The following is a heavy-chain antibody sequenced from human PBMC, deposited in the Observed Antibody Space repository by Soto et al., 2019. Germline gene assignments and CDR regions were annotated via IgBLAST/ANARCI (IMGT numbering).Heavy chain of an antibody. V-gene: IGHV1-69*14. J-gene: IGHJ4*02. D-gene: IGHD5-12*01. CDR1: GATFSSYA. Sequence: QVQLVQSGAEVRQPASSVKVSCKTSGATFSSYAITWVRQAPGQGLEWMGGIVHTVDTSTYEQKFPGRVTITAAKFTSKVYVELSSLRSDDTAVYYCVRVVAIPGYPDNWGQGTLVTVSS. CDR2: IVHTVDTS. CDR3: VRVVAIPGYPDN.